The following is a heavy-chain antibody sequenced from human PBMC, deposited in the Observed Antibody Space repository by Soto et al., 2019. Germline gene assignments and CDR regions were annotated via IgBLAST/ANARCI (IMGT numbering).Heavy chain of an antibody. CDR1: GYTFTAYY. D-gene: IGHD3-10*01. V-gene: IGHV1-2*02. CDR3: ARAVHTMIQGVRFRVDQ. Sequence: QVQLVQSGAEMKKPGASVKVSCEASGYTFTAYYIHWVRQAPGQGLEWMGWINPNGGGTKYAQKFQGRVTMTRDTCINTAYMELTRLTSDDTAVYYCARAVHTMIQGVRFRVDQWGQGTLVTVSS. CDR2: INPNGGGT. J-gene: IGHJ4*02.